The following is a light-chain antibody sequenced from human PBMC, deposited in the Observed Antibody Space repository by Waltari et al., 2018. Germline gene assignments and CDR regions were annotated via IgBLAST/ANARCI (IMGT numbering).Light chain of an antibody. CDR3: YSAADKNWV. Sequence: SYELTQPSSVSVSPGQTARITCSGDLLAKKYARWFQQKPGQAPVLVIYKDSERPSGIPERFSGSSSGTTVTLTISGAQVEDEADYYCYSAADKNWVFGGGTKLTVL. V-gene: IGLV3-27*01. CDR2: KDS. J-gene: IGLJ3*02. CDR1: LLAKKY.